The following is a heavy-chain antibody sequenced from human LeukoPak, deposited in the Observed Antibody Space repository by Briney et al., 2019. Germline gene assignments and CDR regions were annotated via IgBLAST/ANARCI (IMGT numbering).Heavy chain of an antibody. CDR2: ISKDGSIK. Sequence: GGSLRLSCVATEFAFSTYVMDWVRQAPGKGLEWVAIISKDGSIKSYADSVKGRFTISRDNTKNTLFLQMNSLRAEDTAMYYCARSERAYSGYEYFDYWGQGTLVTVSS. V-gene: IGHV3-30-3*01. D-gene: IGHD5-12*01. J-gene: IGHJ4*02. CDR3: ARSERAYSGYEYFDY. CDR1: EFAFSTYV.